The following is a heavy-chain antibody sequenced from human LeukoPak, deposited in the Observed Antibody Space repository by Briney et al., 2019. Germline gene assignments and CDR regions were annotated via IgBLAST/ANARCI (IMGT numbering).Heavy chain of an antibody. V-gene: IGHV4-59*01. D-gene: IGHD6-13*01. CDR2: IYYSGST. Sequence: SETLSLTCTVSGGSISSYYWSWIRQPPGKGLEWIGYIYYSGSTNYNPPLKSRVTISVDTSKNQFSLKLSSVTAADTAVYYCAGLIAAAGFFDYWGQGTLVTVSS. CDR3: AGLIAAAGFFDY. J-gene: IGHJ4*02. CDR1: GGSISSYY.